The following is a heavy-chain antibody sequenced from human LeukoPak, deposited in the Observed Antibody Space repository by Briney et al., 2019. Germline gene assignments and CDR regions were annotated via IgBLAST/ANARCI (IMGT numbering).Heavy chain of an antibody. CDR1: GYTFTSYD. Sequence: ASVKVSCKASGYTFTSYDINWVRQATGQGLEWMGWMNPISGNTGHAQKFQGRVTMTRDTSISTAYMELSSLRSEDTAVYYCARVAVGATFGSDYWGQGTLVTVSS. CDR2: MNPISGNT. J-gene: IGHJ4*02. CDR3: ARVAVGATFGSDY. D-gene: IGHD1-26*01. V-gene: IGHV1-8*01.